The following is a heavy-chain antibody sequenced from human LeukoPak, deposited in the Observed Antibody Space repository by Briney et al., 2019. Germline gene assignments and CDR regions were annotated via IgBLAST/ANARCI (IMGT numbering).Heavy chain of an antibody. D-gene: IGHD4-17*01. V-gene: IGHV3-23*01. CDR3: APLSTTVTKSFDTFDI. J-gene: IGHJ3*02. Sequence: PGGSMRLSCAASGFTFSSYAMSWVRQAPGKGLEWVSAISGSGGSTYYADSVKGRFTISRDNSKNTLYLQMNSLRAEDTAVYYCAPLSTTVTKSFDTFDIWGQGTMVTVSS. CDR2: ISGSGGST. CDR1: GFTFSSYA.